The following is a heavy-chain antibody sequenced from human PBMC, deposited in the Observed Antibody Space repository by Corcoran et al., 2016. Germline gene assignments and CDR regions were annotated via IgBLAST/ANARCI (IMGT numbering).Heavy chain of an antibody. J-gene: IGHJ4*02. D-gene: IGHD3-9*01. CDR1: GYSISSGYY. CDR2: IDHSGST. V-gene: IGHV4-38-2*02. CDR3: ARAAYYDILTGYYKGYYFDY. Sequence: QVQLQESGPGLVKPSETLSLTCTVSGYSISSGYYWGWIRKPPGKGLEWIGSIDHSGSTYYNPSLRSRGTISVDTSKNQFSLKLGSVTAADTAVYYCARAAYYDILTGYYKGYYFDYWGQGTLFTVSA.